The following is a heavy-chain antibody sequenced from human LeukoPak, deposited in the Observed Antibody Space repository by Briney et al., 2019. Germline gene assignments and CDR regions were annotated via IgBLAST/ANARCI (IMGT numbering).Heavy chain of an antibody. D-gene: IGHD6-13*01. J-gene: IGHJ4*02. CDR3: AKGAYSSSWYWGVGSPEFDY. CDR2: ISYDGSNK. CDR1: GFTFSSYA. V-gene: IGHV3-30*18. Sequence: GGSLRLSCAASGFTFSSYAMSWVRQAPGKGLEWVAVISYDGSNKYYADSVKGRFTISRDNSKNTLYLQMNSLRAEDTAVYYCAKGAYSSSWYWGVGSPEFDYWGQGTLVTVSS.